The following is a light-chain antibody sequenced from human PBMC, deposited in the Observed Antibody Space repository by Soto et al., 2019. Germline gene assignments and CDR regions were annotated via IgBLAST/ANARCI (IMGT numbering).Light chain of an antibody. J-gene: IGKJ3*01. CDR3: QQANSPFT. CDR1: QDIRTW. Sequence: DIQMTQSPSSVSASVGDRVTITCRASQDIRTWLGWYQQKPGRAPKLLIYEASSLQSGVPSRFSGSGSGTDFTLTISSLQPGDFATYYCQQANSPFTFGPGTKVDIK. CDR2: EAS. V-gene: IGKV1-12*01.